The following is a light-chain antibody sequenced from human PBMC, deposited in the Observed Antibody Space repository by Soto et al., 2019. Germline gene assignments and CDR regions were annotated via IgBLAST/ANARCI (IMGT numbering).Light chain of an antibody. Sequence: QSVLTQSPSVSAAPGQKVTISCSGASSNIGNNYVSWYQQLPGTAPKLLIYETSNRPSGIPDRFSGSKSGTSATLGITGLQTGDEADYYCGTWDSSLSAVLFGGGTKLTVL. CDR1: SSNIGNNY. V-gene: IGLV1-51*01. CDR2: ETS. J-gene: IGLJ2*01. CDR3: GTWDSSLSAVL.